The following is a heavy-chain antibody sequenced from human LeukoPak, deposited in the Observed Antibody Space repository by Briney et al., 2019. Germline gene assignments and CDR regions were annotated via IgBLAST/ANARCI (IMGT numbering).Heavy chain of an antibody. CDR2: IYHSGST. J-gene: IGHJ5*02. Sequence: SETLSLTCTVSAGSISSYYWTWIRQPPGKGLEWIGYIYHSGSTYYNPSLKSRVTISVDRSKNQFSLKLSSVTAADTAVYYCARGLSSSWYFNWFDPWGQGTLVTVSS. CDR3: ARGLSSSWYFNWFDP. CDR1: AGSISSYY. V-gene: IGHV4-59*12. D-gene: IGHD6-13*01.